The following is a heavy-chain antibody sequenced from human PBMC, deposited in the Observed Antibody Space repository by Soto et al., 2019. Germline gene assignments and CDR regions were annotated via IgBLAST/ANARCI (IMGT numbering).Heavy chain of an antibody. CDR1: GCSISSGDYY. J-gene: IGHJ4*02. CDR2: IYYSGST. Sequence: TSESLSLTCPVSGCSISSGDYYWSWIRQPPGKGLEWIGYIYYSGSTYYNPSLKSRVTISVDTSKNQFSLKLSSVTAADTAVYYCASFPTAVIKGYFDYWGQGTLVTVSS. CDR3: ASFPTAVIKGYFDY. V-gene: IGHV4-30-4*01.